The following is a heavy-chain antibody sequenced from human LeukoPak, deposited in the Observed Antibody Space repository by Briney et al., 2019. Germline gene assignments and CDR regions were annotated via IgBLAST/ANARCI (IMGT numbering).Heavy chain of an antibody. Sequence: PGGSLRLSCAASGFTFSSYAMSWVRQAPGKGLEWVSAISGSGGSTYYADSVKGRFTISRDNSKNMLYLEMNSLRVEDTAVYYCAKARAVGFFRDIDYWGQGTLVTVSS. CDR2: ISGSGGST. D-gene: IGHD5-24*01. J-gene: IGHJ4*02. V-gene: IGHV3-23*01. CDR1: GFTFSSYA. CDR3: AKARAVGFFRDIDY.